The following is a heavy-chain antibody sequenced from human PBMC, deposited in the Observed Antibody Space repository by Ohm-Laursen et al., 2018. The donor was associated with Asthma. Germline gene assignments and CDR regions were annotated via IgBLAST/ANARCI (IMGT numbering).Heavy chain of an antibody. D-gene: IGHD6-19*01. V-gene: IGHV2-70*12. J-gene: IGHJ3*02. Sequence: PTQTLPLPCTFSGFSLSTSGMCASWIRQPPGKALEWLALIDWDADKYYSTSLKTRLTISKGTSKNQVVLTMTNMDPVDTATYYCARAHSSGLYGDGFDIWGQGTMVTVSS. CDR1: GFSLSTSGMC. CDR2: IDWDADK. CDR3: ARAHSSGLYGDGFDI.